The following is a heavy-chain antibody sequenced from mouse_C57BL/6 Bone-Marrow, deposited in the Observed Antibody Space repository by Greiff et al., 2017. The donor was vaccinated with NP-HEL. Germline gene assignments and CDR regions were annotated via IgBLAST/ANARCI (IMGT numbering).Heavy chain of an antibody. CDR1: GFSLTSYG. Sequence: VKLQESGPGLVQPSQSLSITCTVSGFSLTSYGVHWVRQSPGKGLEWLGVIWSGGSTDYNAAFLSRLSISNVNSKSQVFVKMNMLQADVTSVYYCARNPSYYYGSSWGYFDVWGTGTTVTVSS. CDR2: IWSGGST. D-gene: IGHD1-1*01. CDR3: ARNPSYYYGSSWGYFDV. J-gene: IGHJ1*03. V-gene: IGHV2-2*01.